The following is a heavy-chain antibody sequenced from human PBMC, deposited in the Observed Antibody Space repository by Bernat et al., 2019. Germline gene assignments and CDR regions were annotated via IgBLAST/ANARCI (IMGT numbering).Heavy chain of an antibody. V-gene: IGHV3-48*03. D-gene: IGHD6-19*01. J-gene: IGHJ4*02. CDR3: ARDSGGWVYFDY. CDR2: ISSSGSTI. Sequence: EVQLVESGGGLVQPGGSLRLSCAASGFTFSSYEMNWVRQAPGKGLEWVSYISSSGSTIYYADSVKGRFTISRDNAKNSLYLQMNNLRAEDTAVYYCARDSGGWVYFDYWGQGTLVTVSS. CDR1: GFTFSSYE.